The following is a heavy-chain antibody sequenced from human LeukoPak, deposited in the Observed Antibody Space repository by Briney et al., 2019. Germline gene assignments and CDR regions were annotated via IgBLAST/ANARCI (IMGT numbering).Heavy chain of an antibody. J-gene: IGHJ4*02. Sequence: GGSLRLSCAASGFTFSSYSMNWVRQAPGKGLEWVSYISSSSSTIYYADSVKGRFTISRDNAKNSLYLQMNSLRAEDTAVYYCARGAPKSTSFDYWAREPWSPPPQ. CDR2: ISSSSSTI. V-gene: IGHV3-48*04. CDR1: GFTFSSYS. CDR3: ARGAPKSTSFDY. D-gene: IGHD5-24*01.